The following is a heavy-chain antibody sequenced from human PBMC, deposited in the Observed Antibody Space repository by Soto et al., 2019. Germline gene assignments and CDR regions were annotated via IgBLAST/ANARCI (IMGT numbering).Heavy chain of an antibody. CDR1: GGSISSYD. CDR2: IYYSGST. Sequence: SETLSLTCSVSGGSISSYDWSWIRQPPGRGLEYIGYIYYSGSTYYNPSLRSRVTISVDTSKNQLSLKLSSVTAADTAVYYCARENYASSGAPFLDYWGQGTLVTVSS. V-gene: IGHV4-59*01. J-gene: IGHJ4*02. CDR3: ARENYASSGAPFLDY. D-gene: IGHD3-22*01.